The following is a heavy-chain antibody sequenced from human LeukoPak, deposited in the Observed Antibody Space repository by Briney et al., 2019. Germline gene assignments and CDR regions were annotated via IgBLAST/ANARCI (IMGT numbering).Heavy chain of an antibody. CDR2: IYYSGST. D-gene: IGHD3-22*01. V-gene: IGHV4-59*11. Sequence: SETLSLTCTVSGGSISSHYWSWIRQPPGKGLEWIGYIYYSGSTNYNPSLKSRVTISVDTSKNQFSLKLSSVTAADTAVYYCARSVFSMDYYDSSGYPYYFDYWGQGTLVTVSS. J-gene: IGHJ4*02. CDR3: ARSVFSMDYYDSSGYPYYFDY. CDR1: GGSISSHY.